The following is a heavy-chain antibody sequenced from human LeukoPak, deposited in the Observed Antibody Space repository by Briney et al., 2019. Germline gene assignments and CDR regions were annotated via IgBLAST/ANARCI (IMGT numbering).Heavy chain of an antibody. D-gene: IGHD2-2*01. CDR3: ARGIYCSSTSCYGGMDV. Sequence: SETLSLTCAVSGGSISSGGYSWSWIRQPPGKGLEWIGYIYHSGSTYHNPSLKSRVTISVDRSKNQFSLKLSSVTAADTAVYYCARGIYCSSTSCYGGMDVWGQGTTVTVSS. CDR2: IYHSGST. J-gene: IGHJ6*02. V-gene: IGHV4-30-2*01. CDR1: GGSISSGGYS.